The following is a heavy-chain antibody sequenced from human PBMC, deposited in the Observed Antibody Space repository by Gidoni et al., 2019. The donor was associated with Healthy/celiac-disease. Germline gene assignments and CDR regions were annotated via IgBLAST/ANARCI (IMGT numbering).Heavy chain of an antibody. CDR1: GYTFTGYY. CDR2: INPNSGGT. D-gene: IGHD2-15*01. CDR3: ARERRYCSGGSCYYLDY. Sequence: VQLVQSGAEVKKPGASVQFSCKASGYTFTGYYMHWVRQAPGQGLEWMGWINPNSGGTNDAQKFQGRVTMTRDTSISTAYMELSRLRSDDTAVYYCARERRYCSGGSCYYLDYWGQGTLVTVSS. J-gene: IGHJ4*02. V-gene: IGHV1-2*02.